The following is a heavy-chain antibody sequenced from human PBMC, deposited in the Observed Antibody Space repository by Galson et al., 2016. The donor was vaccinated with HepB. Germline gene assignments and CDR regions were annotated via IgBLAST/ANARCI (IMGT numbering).Heavy chain of an antibody. CDR2: ISGSGDNT. Sequence: SLRLSCAASGFTFSSYAMTWVRQAPGKGPEWVSTISGSGDNTYSADSVKGRFTISRDNSKNTQSLQMNSLRAEDTAVYYCAKDLITIFGVVDWRYSWGQGTLVTVSS. J-gene: IGHJ4*02. D-gene: IGHD3-3*01. CDR1: GFTFSSYA. V-gene: IGHV3-23*01. CDR3: AKDLITIFGVVDWRYS.